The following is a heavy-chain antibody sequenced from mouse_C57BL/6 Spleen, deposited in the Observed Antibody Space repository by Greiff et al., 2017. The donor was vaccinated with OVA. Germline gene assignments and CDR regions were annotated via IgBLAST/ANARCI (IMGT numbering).Heavy chain of an antibody. V-gene: IGHV5-17*01. D-gene: IGHD1-1*01. Sequence: VQLQQSGGGLVKPGGSLKLSCAASGFTFSDYGMHWVRQAPEKGLEWVAYISRGSSTIYYADTVKGRFTISRDTAKNSRFLQRTSLRSEDTAMYYCARITTVVATDWYFDVWGTGTTVTVSS. CDR1: GFTFSDYG. CDR3: ARITTVVATDWYFDV. CDR2: ISRGSSTI. J-gene: IGHJ1*03.